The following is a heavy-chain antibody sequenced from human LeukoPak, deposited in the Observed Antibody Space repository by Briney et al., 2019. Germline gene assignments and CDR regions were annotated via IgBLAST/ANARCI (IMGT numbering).Heavy chain of an antibody. CDR1: GYRFTNYW. CDR3: ARHGPGGGWKNAFDI. J-gene: IGHJ3*02. D-gene: IGHD3-16*01. V-gene: IGHV5-51*01. Sequence: GESLKISCKGSGYRFTNYWIGWVRQMPGKGLEWMGIIYPGDSDTRYSPSFQGQVTISADKSISTAYLQWSSLKASDTAMYYCARHGPGGGWKNAFDIWGQGTMVTVSS. CDR2: IYPGDSDT.